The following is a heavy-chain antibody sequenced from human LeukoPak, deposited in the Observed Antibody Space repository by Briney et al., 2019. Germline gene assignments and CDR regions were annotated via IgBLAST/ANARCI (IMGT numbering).Heavy chain of an antibody. CDR2: MSPSGSS. CDR3: ARGRQDVNMILVVMAGVSYYLDV. D-gene: IGHD3-22*01. J-gene: IGHJ6*03. Sequence: SETLSLTCTVSGDSISSSSYYWGWIRQTPGKGLEWIGEMSPSGSSNYNPSLKSRVTISVDTSKNQFSLKLRSVTAADTAVYYCARGRQDVNMILVVMAGVSYYLDVWSKGTTVTVS. CDR1: GDSISSSSYY. V-gene: IGHV4-39*07.